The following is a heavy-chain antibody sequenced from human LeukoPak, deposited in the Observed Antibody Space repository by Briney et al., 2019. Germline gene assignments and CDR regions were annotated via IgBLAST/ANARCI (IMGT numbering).Heavy chain of an antibody. CDR1: GFTFSSYG. CDR2: IWYDGSNK. D-gene: IGHD3-10*01. CDR3: AKGHYPDDY. V-gene: IGHV3-33*06. Sequence: GGSLRLSCAASGFTFSSYGMHWVRQAPGKGLEWVAVIWYDGSNKYYADSVKGRFTISRNNSKNTLYLQMNSLRAEDTAVYYCAKGHYPDDYWGQGTLVTVSS. J-gene: IGHJ4*02.